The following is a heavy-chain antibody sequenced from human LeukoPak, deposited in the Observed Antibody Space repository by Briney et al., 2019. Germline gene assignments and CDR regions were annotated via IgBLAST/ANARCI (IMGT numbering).Heavy chain of an antibody. CDR2: IKEDGSRE. J-gene: IGHJ4*02. CDR3: ATHSEYKSDI. CDR1: GFTFRKYW. Sequence: GGSLRLSCAASGFTFRKYWMSWVRQAPGKGLEWVANIKEDGSREYYVDSVKGRFTISRDNAKNSLYLQMDNLSAQDTAFYYCATHSEYKSDIWGQGTLVTASS. D-gene: IGHD1-1*01. V-gene: IGHV3-7*01.